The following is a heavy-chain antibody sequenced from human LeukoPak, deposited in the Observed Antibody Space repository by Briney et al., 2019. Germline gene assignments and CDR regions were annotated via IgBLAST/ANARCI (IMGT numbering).Heavy chain of an antibody. CDR3: VRDGDTSGYTN. D-gene: IGHD3-22*01. J-gene: IGHJ4*02. CDR1: GFTFSSYW. CDR2: IKQDGSEK. V-gene: IGHV3-7*01. Sequence: GGSLRLSCAASGFTFSSYWMHWVRQAPGKGLEWVANIKQDGSEKYYVDSVKGRFTISRDNAKNSLYLQMYSLRAEDTAVYSCVRDGDTSGYTNWGQGTLVTVSS.